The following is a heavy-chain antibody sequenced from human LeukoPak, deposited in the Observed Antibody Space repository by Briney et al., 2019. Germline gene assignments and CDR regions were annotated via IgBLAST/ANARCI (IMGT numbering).Heavy chain of an antibody. CDR1: GFTFSSYA. J-gene: IGHJ4*02. V-gene: IGHV3-64*02. D-gene: IGHD1-26*01. CDR2: ISPDGGTT. CDR3: AKDIYSGSYSWNSADY. Sequence: GGALRLSCAASGFTFSSYALNWVRQAPGKGLEYVSAISPDGGTTYYADSVKGRFTISRDNSKNTLYLQMGSLRAEDTAVYFCAKDIYSGSYSWNSADYWGQGTLVTVSS.